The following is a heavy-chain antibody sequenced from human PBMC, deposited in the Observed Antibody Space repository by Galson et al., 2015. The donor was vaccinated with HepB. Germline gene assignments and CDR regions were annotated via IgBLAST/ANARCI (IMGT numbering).Heavy chain of an antibody. Sequence: SLRLSCAASGFTDSRTYMTWVRQAPGKGLEWVSVIYGGGTTYYADSVKGRFTVSRDNSKNTLYLQMNSLRPEDTAVYYCARGGSGQYFDDWGQGTLFTVTS. V-gene: IGHV3-66*02. J-gene: IGHJ4*02. CDR3: ARGGSGQYFDD. CDR2: IYGGGTT. D-gene: IGHD2-15*01. CDR1: GFTDSRTY.